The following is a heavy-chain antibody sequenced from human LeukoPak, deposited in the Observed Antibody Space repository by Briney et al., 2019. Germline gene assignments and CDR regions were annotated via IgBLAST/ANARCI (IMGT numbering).Heavy chain of an antibody. CDR2: ISSTSTYV. D-gene: IGHD5/OR15-5a*01. CDR1: GFTFSTYS. J-gene: IGHJ4*02. CDR3: ARFYD. V-gene: IGHV3-21*03. Sequence: PGGSLRLSCAASGFTFSTYSMNWVRQAPGKGLEWVASISSTSTYVYYADSVKGRFTISRDNTKNSLFLQMNSLTAEDTAVYYCARFYDRGQGTLVTVSS.